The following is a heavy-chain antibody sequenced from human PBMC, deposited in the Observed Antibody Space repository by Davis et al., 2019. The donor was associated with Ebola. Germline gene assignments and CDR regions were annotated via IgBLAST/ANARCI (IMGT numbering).Heavy chain of an antibody. CDR3: ARGIAVAGTPGGY. D-gene: IGHD6-19*01. J-gene: IGHJ4*02. V-gene: IGHV3-21*05. Sequence: PGGSLRLSCAASGFTFDDYGMSWVRQAPGKGLEWVSYISSSSSYIYYADSVKGRFTISRDNAKNSLYLQMNSLRAEDTAVYYCARGIAVAGTPGGYWGQGTLVTVSS. CDR2: ISSSSSYI. CDR1: GFTFDDYG.